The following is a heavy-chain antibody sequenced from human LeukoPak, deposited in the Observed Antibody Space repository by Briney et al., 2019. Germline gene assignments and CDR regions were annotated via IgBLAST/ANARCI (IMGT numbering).Heavy chain of an antibody. D-gene: IGHD3-3*01. CDR1: GGSFSGYY. CDR3: ARGRTTPTIFGVVIIPIRYFDY. Sequence: SETLSLTCAVYGGSFSGYYWSWIRQPPGKGLEWIGYIYYSGSTNYNPSLKSRVTISVDTSKNQFSLKLSSVTAADTAVYYCARGRTTPTIFGVVIIPIRYFDYWGQGTLVTVSS. J-gene: IGHJ4*02. V-gene: IGHV4-34*01. CDR2: IYYSGST.